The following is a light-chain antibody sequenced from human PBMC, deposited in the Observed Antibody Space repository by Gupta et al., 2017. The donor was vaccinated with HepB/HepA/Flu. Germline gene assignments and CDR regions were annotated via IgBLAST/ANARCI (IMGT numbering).Light chain of an antibody. Sequence: SSELTQDPAVSVALGQTVRITCQGDSLRHYYASWYQQKPGQAPLLVLYPKHNRPSGIPDRFSGSNSGNSASLNITGTQAEDEADDYCNCRDSGSSLWVFGGGTKLTVL. CDR2: PKH. CDR1: SLRHYY. CDR3: NCRDSGSSLWV. J-gene: IGLJ3*02. V-gene: IGLV3-19*01.